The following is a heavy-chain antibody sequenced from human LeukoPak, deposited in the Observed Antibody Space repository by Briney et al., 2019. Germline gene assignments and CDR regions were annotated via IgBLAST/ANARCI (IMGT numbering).Heavy chain of an antibody. D-gene: IGHD6-19*01. CDR1: GYTFTSYD. CDR2: MNPNSGNT. V-gene: IGHV1-8*01. CDR3: ARGHRRRGPGIAVAGTNYYYYYMDV. J-gene: IGHJ6*03. Sequence: ASVKVSCKASGYTFTSYDINWVRQASGQGREWMGWMNPNSGNTGYAQKFQGRGTMTRNTSISTDYMELSRLRYTYTAVYYCARGHRRRGPGIAVAGTNYYYYYMDVWGKGTTVTVSS.